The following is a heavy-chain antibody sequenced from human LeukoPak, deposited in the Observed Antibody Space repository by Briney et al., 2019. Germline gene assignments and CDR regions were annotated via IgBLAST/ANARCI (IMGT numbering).Heavy chain of an antibody. J-gene: IGHJ4*02. Sequence: SETLSLTCTVSGGSMSSYYWSWIRQPPGKGLEWIGYIYYSGSTNYNPSLKSRVTISVDTSKNQFSLKLSSVTAADTAVYYCARHVKINGGNTYFDYWGQGTLVTVSS. CDR2: IYYSGST. D-gene: IGHD7-27*01. CDR1: GGSMSSYY. V-gene: IGHV4-59*08. CDR3: ARHVKINGGNTYFDY.